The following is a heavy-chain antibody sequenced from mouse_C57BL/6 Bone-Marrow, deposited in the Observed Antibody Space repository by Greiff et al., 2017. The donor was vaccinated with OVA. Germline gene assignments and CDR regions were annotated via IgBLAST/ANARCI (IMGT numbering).Heavy chain of an antibody. CDR1: GFTFTNYY. V-gene: IGHV7-3*01. CDR2: IRNKPNGSTT. Sequence: EVKLQESGGGLVQPGDSLSLSCAASGFTFTNYYMSWVRQPPGKALEWLAFIRNKPNGSTTEYSASVKGRFTISRDNSKSILYLQMNALRAEDSATYYCSRYKGRVAVDYFDYWGQGTALTVSS. D-gene: IGHD1-1*01. J-gene: IGHJ2*01. CDR3: SRYKGRVAVDYFDY.